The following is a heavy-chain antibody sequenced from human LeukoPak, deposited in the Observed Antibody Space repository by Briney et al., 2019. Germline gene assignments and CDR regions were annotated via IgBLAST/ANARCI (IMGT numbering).Heavy chain of an antibody. CDR1: GYTFTSYD. CDR2: MNPNSGNT. Sequence: ASVKVSCKASGYTFTSYDVNWVRQATGQGLEWMGWMNPNSGNTGYAQKFQGRVTMTRNTSISTAYMELSSLRSDDTAVYYCARNPVVGDQLLSHWFDPWGQGTLVTVSS. J-gene: IGHJ5*02. CDR3: ARNPVVGDQLLSHWFDP. V-gene: IGHV1-8*01. D-gene: IGHD2-2*01.